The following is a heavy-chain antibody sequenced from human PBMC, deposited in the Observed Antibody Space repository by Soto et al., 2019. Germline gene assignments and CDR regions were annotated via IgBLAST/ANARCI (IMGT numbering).Heavy chain of an antibody. CDR3: ARARFYYNSSGFKTLPAAAY. V-gene: IGHV5-51*01. D-gene: IGHD3-22*01. CDR2: IYPGDSET. Sequence: GESLKISCQGSGFNFATYWIGWVRQMPGRGLEWVALIYPGDSETRYSPSFQGQVTISVDKSINTAYLQWSSLKASATAMYYCARARFYYNSSGFKTLPAAAYWGQGTLVTVSS. J-gene: IGHJ4*02. CDR1: GFNFATYW.